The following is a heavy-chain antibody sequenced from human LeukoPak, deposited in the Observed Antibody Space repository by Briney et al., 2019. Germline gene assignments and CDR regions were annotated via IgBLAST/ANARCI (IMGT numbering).Heavy chain of an antibody. CDR1: GFTFSSYS. D-gene: IGHD3-16*01. CDR2: ISSSSSTI. Sequence: GGSLRLSCAASGFTFSSYSMNWVRQAPGKGLEWVSYISSSSSTIYYADSVKGRFTISRDNAKNSLYLQMNSLRAEDTALYYCAKDMGWPWGRPQKYYYYGMDVWGQGTTVTVSS. J-gene: IGHJ6*02. V-gene: IGHV3-48*04. CDR3: AKDMGWPWGRPQKYYYYGMDV.